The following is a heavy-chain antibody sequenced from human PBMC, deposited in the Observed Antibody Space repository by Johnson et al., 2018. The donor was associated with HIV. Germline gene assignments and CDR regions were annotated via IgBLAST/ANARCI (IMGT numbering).Heavy chain of an antibody. CDR3: AREGPYSSRWGAFDI. J-gene: IGHJ3*02. CDR2: IYSGGKT. D-gene: IGHD6-13*01. CDR1: GFTVSSNY. Sequence: VQLVESGGGVVRPGRSLRLSCTASGFTVSSNYMSWVRQAPGKGLEWVSVIYSGGKTYYADSVKGRSTISRDNSKNTLYLQMNSLKAEDTAVYYCAREGPYSSRWGAFDIWGQGTMVTVSS. V-gene: IGHV3-66*01.